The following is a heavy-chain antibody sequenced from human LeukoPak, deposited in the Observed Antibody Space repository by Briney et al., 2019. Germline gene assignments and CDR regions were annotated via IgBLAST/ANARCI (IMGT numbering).Heavy chain of an antibody. CDR3: AREGITIFGVSDP. CDR2: IYYSGST. V-gene: IGHV4-30-4*01. D-gene: IGHD3-3*01. J-gene: IGHJ5*02. Sequence: SETLSLTRTVSGGSISSGDYYWSWIRQPPGKGLEWIGYIYYSGSTYYNPSLKSRVTISVDTSKNQFSLKLSSVTAADTAVYYCAREGITIFGVSDPWGQGTLVTVSS. CDR1: GGSISSGDYY.